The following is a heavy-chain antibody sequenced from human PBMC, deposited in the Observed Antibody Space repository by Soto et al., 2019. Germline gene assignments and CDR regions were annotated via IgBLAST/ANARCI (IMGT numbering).Heavy chain of an antibody. CDR1: GGSISSSSYY. Sequence: PSETLSLTCTVSGGSISSSSYYWGWIRQPPGKGLEWIGSIYYSGSTYYNPSLKSRVTISVDTSKNQFSLKLSSVTAADTAVYYCACSWGYYDILTGYYNVARFDPWGQGTLVTGSS. V-gene: IGHV4-39*01. J-gene: IGHJ5*02. D-gene: IGHD3-9*01. CDR2: IYYSGST. CDR3: ACSWGYYDILTGYYNVARFDP.